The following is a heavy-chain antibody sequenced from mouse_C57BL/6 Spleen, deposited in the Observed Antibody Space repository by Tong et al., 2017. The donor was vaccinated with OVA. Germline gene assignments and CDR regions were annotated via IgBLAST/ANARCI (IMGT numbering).Heavy chain of an antibody. CDR2: INPNNGGT. CDR3: ARSDYSKGGYYFDY. CDR1: GYTFTDYY. V-gene: IGHV1-26*01. J-gene: IGHJ2*01. D-gene: IGHD2-5*01. Sequence: EVQLQESGPELVKPGDSVKISCKASGYTFTDYYMNWVKQSHGKSLEWIGDINPNNGGTSYNQKFKGKATLTVDKSSSTAYMELRSLTSEDSAVYYCARSDYSKGGYYFDYWGQGTTLTVSS.